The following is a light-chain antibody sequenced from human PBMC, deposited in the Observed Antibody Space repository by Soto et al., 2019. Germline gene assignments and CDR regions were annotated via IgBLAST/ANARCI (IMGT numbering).Light chain of an antibody. J-gene: IGLJ1*01. CDR3: QSYDSTLDARYV. CDR1: SRDIGIYNY. CDR2: EVS. V-gene: IGLV2-14*01. Sequence: QSALTQPASVSGTPGQSITISCTGTSRDIGIYNYVSWYQHHPDKAPKLLLYEVSNRPSGVSDRFSGSKSGNTASLTISGFQPEDEADYYCQSYDSTLDARYVFGTGTKLTVL.